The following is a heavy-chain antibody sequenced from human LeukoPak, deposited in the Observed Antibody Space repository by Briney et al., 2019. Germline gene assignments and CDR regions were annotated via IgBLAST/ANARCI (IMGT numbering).Heavy chain of an antibody. V-gene: IGHV1-69*16. Sequence: ASVKVSCKASGGTFSSYTISWVRQAPGQGLEWMGRIIPILGIANYAQKFQGRVTITTDESTSTAYMELSSLRSEDTAVYYCARGPAYYDILTGYDYWGQGTLVTVSS. CDR1: GGTFSSYT. CDR2: IIPILGIA. J-gene: IGHJ4*02. D-gene: IGHD3-9*01. CDR3: ARGPAYYDILTGYDY.